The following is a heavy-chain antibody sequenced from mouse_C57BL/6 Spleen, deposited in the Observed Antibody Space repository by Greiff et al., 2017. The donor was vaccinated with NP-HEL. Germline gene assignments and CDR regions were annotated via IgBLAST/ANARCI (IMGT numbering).Heavy chain of an antibody. CDR1: GFTFSDYY. Sequence: EVHLVESGGGLVQPGGSLKLSCAASGFTFSDYYMYWVRQTPEKRLEWVAYISNGGGSTYYPDTVKGRFTISRDNAKNTLYRQMSRLKSEDTAMYYCKRDSSGYGAMDYWGQGTSVTVSS. J-gene: IGHJ4*01. CDR2: ISNGGGST. D-gene: IGHD3-2*02. CDR3: KRDSSGYGAMDY. V-gene: IGHV5-12*01.